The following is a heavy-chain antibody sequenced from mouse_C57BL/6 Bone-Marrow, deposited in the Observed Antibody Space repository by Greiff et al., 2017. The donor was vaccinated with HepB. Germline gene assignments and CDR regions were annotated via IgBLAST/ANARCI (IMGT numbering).Heavy chain of an antibody. CDR2: IYPGDGDT. J-gene: IGHJ3*01. Sequence: QVQLKQSGPELVKPGASVKISCKASGYAFSSSWMNWVKQRPGKGLEWIGRIYPGDGDTNYNGKFKGKATLTADKSSSTAYMQLSSLTSEDSAVYFCARAFYYYGSSPCFADWGQGTLVTVSA. D-gene: IGHD1-1*01. CDR3: ARAFYYYGSSPCFAD. V-gene: IGHV1-82*01. CDR1: GYAFSSSW.